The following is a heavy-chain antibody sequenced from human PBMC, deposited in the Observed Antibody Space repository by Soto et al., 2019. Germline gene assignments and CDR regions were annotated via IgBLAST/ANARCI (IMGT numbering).Heavy chain of an antibody. V-gene: IGHV1-8*01. CDR3: ARDCISTSCYSGYYYYYYGMDV. CDR2: MNPNSGNT. CDR1: GYTFTSYD. J-gene: IGHJ6*02. Sequence: ASVKVSCKASGYTFTSYDINWVRQATGQGLEWMGWMNPNSGNTGYAQKFQGRVTMTRNTSISTAYMELSSLRSEDTAVYCCARDCISTSCYSGYYYYYYGMDVWGQGTTVTVSS. D-gene: IGHD2-2*01.